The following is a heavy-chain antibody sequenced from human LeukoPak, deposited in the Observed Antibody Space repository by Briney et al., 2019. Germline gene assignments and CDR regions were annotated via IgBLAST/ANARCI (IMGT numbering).Heavy chain of an antibody. J-gene: IGHJ5*02. Sequence: GGSLRLSCAASGFTVSSNYMSWVRQAPGKGLEWVPVIYSGGSTYYADSVKGRFTISRDNSKNTLYLQMNSLRAGDTAVYYCARDPRGFGELATWGQGTLVTVSS. CDR2: IYSGGST. CDR3: ARDPRGFGELAT. D-gene: IGHD3-10*01. V-gene: IGHV3-66*01. CDR1: GFTVSSNY.